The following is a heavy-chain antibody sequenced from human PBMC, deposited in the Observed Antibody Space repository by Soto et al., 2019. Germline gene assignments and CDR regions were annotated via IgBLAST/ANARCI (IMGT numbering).Heavy chain of an antibody. CDR1: GFTFSSYW. CDR2: IKQDGSEK. V-gene: IGHV3-7*01. D-gene: IGHD3-3*01. Sequence: EVQLVESGGGLVQPGGSLRLSCAASGFTFSSYWMSWVRQAPGKGLEWVANIKQDGSEKYYVDSVKGRFTISRDNAKNSLYLQMNSLRAEDTAVYYCARALYDFWSGYSPALFDYWGQGTLVTVSS. CDR3: ARALYDFWSGYSPALFDY. J-gene: IGHJ4*02.